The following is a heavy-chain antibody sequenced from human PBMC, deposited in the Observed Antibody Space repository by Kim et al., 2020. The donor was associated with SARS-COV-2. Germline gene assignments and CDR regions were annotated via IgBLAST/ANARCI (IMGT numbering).Heavy chain of an antibody. D-gene: IGHD3-16*01. J-gene: IGHJ4*02. Sequence: YSPSFQGQVTTSADKSTTTAYLQWSSLKASDTAMYYCARSAGPYDYYFDYWGQGTLVTVSS. CDR3: ARSAGPYDYYFDY. V-gene: IGHV5-51*01.